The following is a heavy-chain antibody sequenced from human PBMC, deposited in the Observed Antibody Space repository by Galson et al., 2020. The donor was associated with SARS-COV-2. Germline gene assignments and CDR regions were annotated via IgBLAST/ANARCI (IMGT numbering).Heavy chain of an antibody. V-gene: IGHV3-15*01. CDR3: TITRLYYDILTGYYRPLDY. CDR1: GFTFSNAW. J-gene: IGHJ4*02. Sequence: GESLKISCAASGFTFSNAWMSWVRQAPGKGLEWVGRIKSKTDGGTTDYAAPVKGRFTISRDDSKNTLYLQMNSLKTEDTAVYYCTITRLYYDILTGYYRPLDYWGQGTLVTVSS. CDR2: IKSKTDGGTT. D-gene: IGHD3-9*01.